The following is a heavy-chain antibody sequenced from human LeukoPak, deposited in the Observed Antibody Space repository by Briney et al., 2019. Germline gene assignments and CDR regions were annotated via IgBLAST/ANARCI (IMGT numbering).Heavy chain of an antibody. CDR2: IYSTGST. J-gene: IGHJ5*02. D-gene: IGHD3-10*01. Sequence: KPSETLSLTCAVYGGSISGYYWSWIRQSPEKGLESIGFIYSTGSTNYNPSLKSRVTISIDTSQNQFSLRLSSVTAADTAVYYCARAPRGVRGVIGPTFDPWGQGTLVTVSS. CDR1: GGSISGYY. V-gene: IGHV4-59*01. CDR3: ARAPRGVRGVIGPTFDP.